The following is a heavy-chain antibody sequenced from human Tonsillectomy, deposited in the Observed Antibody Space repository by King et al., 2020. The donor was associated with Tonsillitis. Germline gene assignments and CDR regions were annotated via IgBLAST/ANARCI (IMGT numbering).Heavy chain of an antibody. CDR3: ARQRAGWDGYATNKGDGYFDL. CDR2: IYPGDSDT. Sequence: QLVQSGAEVKKPGESLKISCKGSGYSFTSYWIAWVRQMPGKGLEWMGIIYPGDSDTRYSPSFQAQVTISADKSISTAYLQWSSLKASDTAMDDCARQRAGWDGYATNKGDGYFDLWGRGTLVTVSS. J-gene: IGHJ2*01. D-gene: IGHD5-24*01. CDR1: GYSFTSYW. V-gene: IGHV5-51*01.